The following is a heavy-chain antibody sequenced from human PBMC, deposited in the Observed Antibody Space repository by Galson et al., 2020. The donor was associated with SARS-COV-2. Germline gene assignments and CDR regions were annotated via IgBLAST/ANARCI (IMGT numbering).Heavy chain of an antibody. Sequence: SETLSLTCIISGGSIRRSSYYWGWIRQPPGKGLEWIGKTHYSCSTYYNPSLKSRVTIPVDTSTNQFSLKLSSVTAADTAVYYCARQVRYSVSRVDFWGQGTLVSVSS. CDR3: ARQVRYSVSRVDF. J-gene: IGHJ4*02. V-gene: IGHV4-39*01. D-gene: IGHD3-22*01. CDR1: GGSIRRSSYY. CDR2: THYSCST.